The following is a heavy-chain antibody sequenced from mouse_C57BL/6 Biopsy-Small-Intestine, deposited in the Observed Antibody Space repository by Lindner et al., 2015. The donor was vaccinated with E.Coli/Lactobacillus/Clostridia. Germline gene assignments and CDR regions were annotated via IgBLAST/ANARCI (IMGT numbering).Heavy chain of an antibody. J-gene: IGHJ3*01. V-gene: IGHV5-6*01. Sequence: EVQLQESGGDLVKPGGSLKLSCAASGFTFSSYGMSWVRQTPDKRLEWVATISSGGNYTYYPDSVKGRFTISRDNAKNTLYLQMSSLKSEDTAMYFCASHYYGLSWFAYWGQGTLVTVSA. CDR3: ASHYYGLSWFAY. D-gene: IGHD1-1*01. CDR1: GFTFSSYG. CDR2: ISSGGNYT.